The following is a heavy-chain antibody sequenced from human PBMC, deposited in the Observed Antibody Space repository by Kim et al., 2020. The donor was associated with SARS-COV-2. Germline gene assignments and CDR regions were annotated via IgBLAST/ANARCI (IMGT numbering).Heavy chain of an antibody. CDR2: INPDGSGT. Sequence: GSLRLSCAASGFTFTTYWMHWVRQVPGKGLVWLSRINPDGSGTVYADFVKGRFTVSRDNAKNTLFLQMNSLTAEDTAVYYCATINHGLYPDYWGQGTLVTVSS. CDR1: GFTFTTYW. J-gene: IGHJ4*02. CDR3: ATINHGLYPDY. D-gene: IGHD6-19*01. V-gene: IGHV3-74*01.